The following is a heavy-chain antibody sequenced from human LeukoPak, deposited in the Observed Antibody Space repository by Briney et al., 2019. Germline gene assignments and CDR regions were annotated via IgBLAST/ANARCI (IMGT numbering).Heavy chain of an antibody. V-gene: IGHV3-23*01. Sequence: GGSLTLSCAASGFTFSSYAMSWVRQAPGKGLEWVSAISGSGGSTYYADSVKGRFTISRDNSKNTLYLQMNSLRAEDTAVYYCAKPYGDCSSTSCYYFDYWGQGTLVTVSS. D-gene: IGHD2-2*01. CDR3: AKPYGDCSSTSCYYFDY. J-gene: IGHJ4*02. CDR1: GFTFSSYA. CDR2: ISGSGGST.